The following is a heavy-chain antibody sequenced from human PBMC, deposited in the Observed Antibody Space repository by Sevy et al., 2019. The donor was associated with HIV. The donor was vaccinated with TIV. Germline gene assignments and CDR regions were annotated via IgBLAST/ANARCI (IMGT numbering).Heavy chain of an antibody. CDR3: ARHLLYCSRGSCYSDDAFDI. CDR1: GYTFTSYY. J-gene: IGHJ3*02. Sequence: ASVKVSCKASGYTFTSYYMHWVRQAPGQGLEWMVIINPSGGSTSYAQKFQGRVTMTRDTSTSTVYMELSSLRSEDTAVYYCARHLLYCSRGSCYSDDAFDIWGQGTMVTVSS. V-gene: IGHV1-46*01. D-gene: IGHD2-15*01. CDR2: INPSGGST.